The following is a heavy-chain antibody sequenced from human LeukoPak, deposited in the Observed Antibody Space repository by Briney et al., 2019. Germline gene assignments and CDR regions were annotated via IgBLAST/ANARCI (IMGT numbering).Heavy chain of an antibody. V-gene: IGHV1-46*01. Sequence: ASVKVSCKASGYTFTSYYNHWVRQAPGQGLEWMGIINASGGNTNYAQKFQGRVTMTRDTSTSTVYMELSSLRSEDTAVYYCARPPSYYYGMDVWGQGTTVTVSS. CDR2: INASGGNT. J-gene: IGHJ6*02. CDR3: ARPPSYYYGMDV. CDR1: GYTFTSYY.